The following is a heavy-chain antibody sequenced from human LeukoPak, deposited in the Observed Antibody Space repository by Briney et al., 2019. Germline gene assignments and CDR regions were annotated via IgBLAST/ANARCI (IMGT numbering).Heavy chain of an antibody. CDR2: IYPGDSDT. Sequence: PGESLKISCKGSGYSFTSYWIGWVRQMPGKGLEWMGIIYPGDSDTRHSPSFQGQVTISADKSISTAYLQWSSLKASDTAMYYCARRYSSSWYGYYFDYWGQGTLVTVSS. CDR1: GYSFTSYW. J-gene: IGHJ4*02. CDR3: ARRYSSSWYGYYFDY. D-gene: IGHD6-13*01. V-gene: IGHV5-51*03.